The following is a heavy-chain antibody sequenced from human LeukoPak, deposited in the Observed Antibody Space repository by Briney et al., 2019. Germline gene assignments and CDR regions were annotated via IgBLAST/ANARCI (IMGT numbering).Heavy chain of an antibody. CDR2: ISYDGSNK. V-gene: IGHV3-30*18. D-gene: IGHD3-16*01. CDR3: AKDDEIRTHDY. CDR1: GFAFSSYE. Sequence: GGSLRLSCAASGFAFSSYEMNWVRQAPGKGLEWVAVISYDGSNKYYADSVKGRFTISRDNSKNTLYLQMNSLRAEDTAVYYCAKDDEIRTHDYWGQGTLVTVSS. J-gene: IGHJ4*02.